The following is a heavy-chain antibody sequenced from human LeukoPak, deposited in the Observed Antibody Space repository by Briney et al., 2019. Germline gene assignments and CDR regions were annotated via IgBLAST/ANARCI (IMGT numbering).Heavy chain of an antibody. V-gene: IGHV5-51*01. Sequence: GESLKISCKGSGYSFTSYWIGWVRQMPGKGLEWMGIIYPGDSDPRYSPSFQGQVTISADKSISTAYLQWSSLKASDTAMYYCARPRDSTAPSGAFDIWGQGTMVTVSS. CDR2: IYPGDSDP. CDR1: GYSFTSYW. J-gene: IGHJ3*02. D-gene: IGHD2/OR15-2a*01. CDR3: ARPRDSTAPSGAFDI.